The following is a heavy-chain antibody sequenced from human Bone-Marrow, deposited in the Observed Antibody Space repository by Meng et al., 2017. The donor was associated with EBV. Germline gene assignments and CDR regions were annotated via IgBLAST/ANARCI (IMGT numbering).Heavy chain of an antibody. CDR2: IHQSGST. V-gene: IGHV4-4*02. CDR3: ARTEFGIVPNTEEPLGY. CDR1: CGSITRGHW. D-gene: IGHD1-26*01. J-gene: IGHJ4*02. Sequence: QGRRPMWGPGRVKPSGTVSRTCAFSCGSITRGHWWGWVRQPPGKGLEWIGEIHQSGSTNYNPSLKSRVTISLDMSKNQFSLNLNSVTAADTALYYCARTEFGIVPNTEEPLGYWGQGALVTVSS.